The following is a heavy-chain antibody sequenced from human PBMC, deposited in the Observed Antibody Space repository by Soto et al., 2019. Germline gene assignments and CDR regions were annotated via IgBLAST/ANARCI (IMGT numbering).Heavy chain of an antibody. CDR3: ARRGGSSSSFFDYYYYYMDV. Sequence: SETLSLTCTVSGGSISSYYWSWIRQPPGKGLEWIGYIYYSGSTNYNPSLKSRVTISVDTSKNQFSLKLSSVTAADTAVYYCARRGGSSSSFFDYYYYYMDVWGKGTTVTVSS. CDR1: GGSISSYY. J-gene: IGHJ6*03. D-gene: IGHD6-6*01. V-gene: IGHV4-59*08. CDR2: IYYSGST.